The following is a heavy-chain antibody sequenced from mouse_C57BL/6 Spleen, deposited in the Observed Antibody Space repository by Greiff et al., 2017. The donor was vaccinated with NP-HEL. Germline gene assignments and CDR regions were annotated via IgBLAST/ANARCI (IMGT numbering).Heavy chain of an antibody. CDR2: IWGVGST. Sequence: QVQLKESGPGLVAPSQSLSITCTVSGFSLTSYGVDWVRQSPGKGLEWLGVIWGVGSTNYNSALKSRLSISKDNSKRQVVLTMISLQTDDTAMYYGASGSGAMDYWGQGTSVTVSS. CDR3: ASGSGAMDY. V-gene: IGHV2-6*01. CDR1: GFSLTSYG. D-gene: IGHD3-1*01. J-gene: IGHJ4*01.